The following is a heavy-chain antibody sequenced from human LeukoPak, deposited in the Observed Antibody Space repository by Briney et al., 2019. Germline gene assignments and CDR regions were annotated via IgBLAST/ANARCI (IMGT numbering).Heavy chain of an antibody. D-gene: IGHD3-3*01. CDR3: ARGGIFGVVITPFDY. Sequence: GASVKVSCKASGGTFSSYAISWVRQAPGQGLERMGGIIPIFGTANYAQKFQGRVTITTDESTSTAYMELSSLRSEDTAVYYCARGGIFGVVITPFDYWGQGTLVTVSS. J-gene: IGHJ4*02. V-gene: IGHV1-69*05. CDR2: IIPIFGTA. CDR1: GGTFSSYA.